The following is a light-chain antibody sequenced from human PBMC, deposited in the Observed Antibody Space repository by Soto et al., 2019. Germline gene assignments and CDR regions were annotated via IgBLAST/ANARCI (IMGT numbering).Light chain of an antibody. J-gene: IGKJ2*01. Sequence: EILMTQSPATLSVSPGEGATVSCRASQSVGSTLAWYKQKPGQAPRLLIYGASTRVTGIPARFSGSGSGTEFTLTISSLQSEDFAVYYCQQYNDWPYTFGQGTKLEIK. CDR2: GAS. V-gene: IGKV3-15*01. CDR1: QSVGST. CDR3: QQYNDWPYT.